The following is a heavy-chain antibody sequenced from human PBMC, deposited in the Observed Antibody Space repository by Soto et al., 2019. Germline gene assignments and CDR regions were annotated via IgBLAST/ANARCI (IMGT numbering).Heavy chain of an antibody. J-gene: IGHJ4*02. D-gene: IGHD3-10*01. Sequence: GGSLRLSCAASGFTFHNYAMSWVRQAPGKGLKWVSAISGSGGSTYYADSVKGRFTISRDNSKNTLYLQMNSLRAEDTAVYYCAKDRFYGSGSYTVFDYWGQGTLVTVSS. CDR1: GFTFHNYA. CDR3: AKDRFYGSGSYTVFDY. CDR2: ISGSGGST. V-gene: IGHV3-23*01.